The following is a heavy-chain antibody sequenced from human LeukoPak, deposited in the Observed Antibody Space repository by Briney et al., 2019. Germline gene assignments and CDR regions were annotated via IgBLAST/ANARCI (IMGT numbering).Heavy chain of an antibody. D-gene: IGHD3-10*01. CDR3: ARHGGLLWFGELFPSDYYYYYGMDV. CDR1: GGSISSYY. J-gene: IGHJ6*02. CDR2: IYYSGST. V-gene: IGHV4-59*08. Sequence: SETLSLTCTVSGGSISSYYWSWIRQPPGKGLEWIGYIYYSGSTNYNPSLKSRTTISVDTSKNQFSLKLSSVTAADTAVYYCARHGGLLWFGELFPSDYYYYYGMDVWGQGTTVNVSS.